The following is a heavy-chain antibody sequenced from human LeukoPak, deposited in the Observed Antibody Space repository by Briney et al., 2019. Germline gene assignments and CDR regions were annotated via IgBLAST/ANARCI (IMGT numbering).Heavy chain of an antibody. D-gene: IGHD6-13*01. Sequence: PGGSLRLSCAASGFTFSDYNMRWIRQAPGKGLEWVSSISRSGSTKYYADSVKGRFTISRDNAKNSLFLQMNSLRAEDTAVYYCARDKGIAAAGTSFDYWGQGTLVTVSS. CDR3: ARDKGIAAAGTSFDY. CDR1: GFTFSDYN. J-gene: IGHJ4*02. V-gene: IGHV3-11*04. CDR2: ISRSGSTK.